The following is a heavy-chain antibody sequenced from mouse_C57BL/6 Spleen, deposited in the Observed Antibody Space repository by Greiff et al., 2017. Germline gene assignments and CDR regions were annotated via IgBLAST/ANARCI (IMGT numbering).Heavy chain of an antibody. V-gene: IGHV5-17*01. J-gene: IGHJ4*01. Sequence: EVMLVESGGGLVKPGGSLKLSCAASGFTFSDYGMHWVRQAPEKGLEWVAYISSGSSTIYYADTVKCRFTISRDNAKNTLFLQMTSLRSEDTAMYYCARGANWDNYAMDYWGQGTSVTVSS. CDR1: GFTFSDYG. CDR3: ARGANWDNYAMDY. CDR2: ISSGSSTI. D-gene: IGHD4-1*01.